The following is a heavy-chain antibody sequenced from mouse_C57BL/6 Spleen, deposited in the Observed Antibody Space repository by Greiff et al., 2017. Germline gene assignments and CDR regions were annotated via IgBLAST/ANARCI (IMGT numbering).Heavy chain of an antibody. D-gene: IGHD2-2*01. CDR3: AAMVTTGAMDY. V-gene: IGHV1-80*01. J-gene: IGHJ4*01. Sequence: QVQLQQSGAELVKHGASVKISCKASGYAFSSYWMNWVKQRPGKGLEWIGQIYPGDGDTNYNGKFKGKATLTADKSSSTAYMQLSSLTSEDSAVYFCAAMVTTGAMDYWGQGTSVTVSS. CDR2: IYPGDGDT. CDR1: GYAFSSYW.